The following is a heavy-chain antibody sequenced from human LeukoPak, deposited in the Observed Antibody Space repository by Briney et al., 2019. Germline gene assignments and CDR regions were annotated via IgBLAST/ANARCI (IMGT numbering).Heavy chain of an antibody. V-gene: IGHV1-18*01. J-gene: IGHJ4*02. CDR1: GYTFTGYA. CDR2: ISAYNGNT. CDR3: ARVKRGYSYDDY. D-gene: IGHD5-18*01. Sequence: ASVKVSCKASGYTFTGYAMHWVRQAPGQRLEWMGWISAYNGNTNYAQKLQGRVTMTTDTSTSTAYMELRSLRSDDTAVYYCARVKRGYSYDDYWGQGTLVTVSS.